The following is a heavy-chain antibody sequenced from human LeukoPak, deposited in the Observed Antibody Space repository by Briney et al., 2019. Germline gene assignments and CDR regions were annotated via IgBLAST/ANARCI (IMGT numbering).Heavy chain of an antibody. CDR3: ARDHWLFSSKTWYYYGMDV. CDR1: GGSISPYY. J-gene: IGHJ6*02. D-gene: IGHD3-9*01. CDR2: IDPSGSA. Sequence: PSETLSLTCVVSGGSISPYYWSWLRQSPEKGLEWIGYIDPSGSASYNPSLKSRVTLFVDTSKNLFSLILTSVSASDTAIYYSARDHWLFSSKTWYYYGMDVWGQGTTVTVSS. V-gene: IGHV4-59*01.